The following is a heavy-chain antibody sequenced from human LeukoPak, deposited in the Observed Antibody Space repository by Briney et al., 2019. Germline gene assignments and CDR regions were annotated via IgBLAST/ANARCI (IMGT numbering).Heavy chain of an antibody. CDR1: GFTFDDYA. D-gene: IGHD1-14*01. CDR3: AKESRSRTNYYGMDV. V-gene: IGHV3-9*01. Sequence: SGRSLRLSCAASGFTFDDYAMHWVRQAPGKGLEWVSGISWNSGSIGYADSVKGRFTISRDNAKNSLYLQMNSLRAEDTALYYCAKESRSRTNYYGMDVWGQGTTVTVSS. J-gene: IGHJ6*02. CDR2: ISWNSGSI.